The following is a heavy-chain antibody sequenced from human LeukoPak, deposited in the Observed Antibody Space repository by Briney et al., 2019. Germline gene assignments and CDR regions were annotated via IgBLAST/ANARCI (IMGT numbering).Heavy chain of an antibody. V-gene: IGHV3-30-3*01. CDR3: AKDWGQRGVGATLGH. CDR2: ISYDGSNK. CDR1: GFTFSGHA. J-gene: IGHJ4*02. Sequence: GGSLKLSCAASGFTFSGHAMVRVRQAPGKGLEWVSFISYDGSNKVYADSVMGRFTISRDNSKNTVDLQINSLRDEDTAVYYCAKDWGQRGVGATLGHWGQGTLVIVSS. D-gene: IGHD1-26*01.